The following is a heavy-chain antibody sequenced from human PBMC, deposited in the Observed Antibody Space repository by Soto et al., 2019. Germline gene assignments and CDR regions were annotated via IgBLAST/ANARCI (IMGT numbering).Heavy chain of an antibody. CDR2: INHSGST. D-gene: IGHD3-3*01. V-gene: IGHV4-34*01. CDR1: GERVWVYV. Sequence: LALSCAVCGERVWVYVWGGILQPPGKGLEWIGEINHSGSTNYNPSLKSRVTISVDTSKNQFSLKLSSVTAADTAVYYCARVPVTIFGVVINPRTYYYYYMDVWGKGTTVTVSS. CDR3: ARVPVTIFGVVINPRTYYYYYMDV. J-gene: IGHJ6*03.